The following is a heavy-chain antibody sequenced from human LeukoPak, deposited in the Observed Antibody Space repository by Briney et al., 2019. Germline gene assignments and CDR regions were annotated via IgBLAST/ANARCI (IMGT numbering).Heavy chain of an antibody. V-gene: IGHV3-11*03. CDR2: IGTSSSYT. CDR3: STEGY. CDR1: GFTFSDYY. J-gene: IGHJ4*02. Sequence: PGGSLRLSCAASGFTFSDYYMSWIRQAPGKGLEWVSYIGTSSSYTNYADSVKGRFTISRDNSKNTLYLQMNSLRAEDTAVYYCSTEGYWGQGTLVTVSS.